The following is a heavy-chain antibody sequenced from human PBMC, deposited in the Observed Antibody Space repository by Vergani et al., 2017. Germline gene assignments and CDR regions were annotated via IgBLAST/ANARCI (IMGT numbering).Heavy chain of an antibody. D-gene: IGHD3-10*01. CDR1: ESTFSDHY. CDR3: TEMTWIRGGPY. Sequence: EAQLVESGGGLVQPGGSLRLSCVASESTFSDHYMDWVRQAPGMGLEGVGRIRSKASGYTTEYAASVKGRFTISRDDSMNSLYLQMNSLKTEDTAIYYCTEMTWIRGGPYCGQRTLVTVSS. CDR2: IRSKASGYTT. J-gene: IGHJ4*02. V-gene: IGHV3-72*01.